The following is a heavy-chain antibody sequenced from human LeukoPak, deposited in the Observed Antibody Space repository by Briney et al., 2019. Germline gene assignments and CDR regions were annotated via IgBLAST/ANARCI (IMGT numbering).Heavy chain of an antibody. CDR2: INHSGST. CDR1: GGSFSGYY. V-gene: IGHV4-34*01. D-gene: IGHD4-11*01. CDR3: ASLSATESLKHAFDI. Sequence: SETPSLTCAVYGGSFSGYYWSWIRQPPGKGLEWIGEINHSGSTNYNPSLKSRVTISVDTSKNQFSLKLSSVTAADTAVYYCASLSATESLKHAFDIWGQGTMVTVSS. J-gene: IGHJ3*02.